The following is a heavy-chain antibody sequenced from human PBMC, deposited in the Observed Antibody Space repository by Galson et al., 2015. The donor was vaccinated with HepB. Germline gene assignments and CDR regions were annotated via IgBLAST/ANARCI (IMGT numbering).Heavy chain of an antibody. CDR2: IDWDDDK. V-gene: IGHV2-70*11. CDR1: GFSLSTSGVC. D-gene: IGHD5-12*01. Sequence: PALVKPTQTLTVTCTFSGFSLSTSGVCVSWIRQPPGQALEWLARIDWDDDKYYSTSLKTRLTISKDTSKNQVVLTMTNMDPSDTATYYCARTLGIAGYGGAYFYNGMDVWGQGTTVTVSS. CDR3: ARTLGIAGYGGAYFYNGMDV. J-gene: IGHJ6*02.